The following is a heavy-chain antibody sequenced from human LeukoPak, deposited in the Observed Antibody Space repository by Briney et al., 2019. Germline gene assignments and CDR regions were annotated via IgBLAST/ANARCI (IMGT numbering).Heavy chain of an antibody. CDR3: ARVAAGSRENWFDT. V-gene: IGHV4-34*01. CDR2: IYHSGST. D-gene: IGHD2-15*01. J-gene: IGHJ5*02. Sequence: SETLSLTCNVYGGSFSDYYWSWIRQSPGKGLEWIGEIYHSGSTNYNPSLKSRVTISVDTSKNQFSLKLSSVTAADTAVYYCARVAAGSRENWFDTWGQGTLVTVSS. CDR1: GGSFSDYY.